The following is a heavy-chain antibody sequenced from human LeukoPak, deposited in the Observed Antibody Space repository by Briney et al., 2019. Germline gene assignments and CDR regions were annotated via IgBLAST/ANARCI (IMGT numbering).Heavy chain of an antibody. CDR3: ARGYSSGWVDY. D-gene: IGHD6-19*01. CDR2: INPASGAT. Sequence: GALVKVSCKASGYTFTGYSIHWVRLAPGQGLEWMGWINPASGATKYAQKFQGRVTMTSDTSVSTGNMELSSLRSDDTAVYYCARGYSSGWVDYWGQGTLVTVSS. J-gene: IGHJ4*02. V-gene: IGHV1-2*02. CDR1: GYTFTGYS.